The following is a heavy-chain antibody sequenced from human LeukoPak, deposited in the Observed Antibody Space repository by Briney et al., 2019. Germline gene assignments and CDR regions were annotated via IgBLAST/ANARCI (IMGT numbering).Heavy chain of an antibody. CDR2: ISWNSGSI. J-gene: IGHJ4*02. Sequence: PGGSLRLSCAASGFTFDDYAMHWVRQAPGKGLEWVSGISWNSGSIGYADSVKGRFTISRDNAKNTVYLQMNSLRVEDTAVYYCARGEPNYSYFKWGQGTLVSVSS. D-gene: IGHD5-18*01. CDR3: ARGEPNYSYFK. V-gene: IGHV3-9*01. CDR1: GFTFDDYA.